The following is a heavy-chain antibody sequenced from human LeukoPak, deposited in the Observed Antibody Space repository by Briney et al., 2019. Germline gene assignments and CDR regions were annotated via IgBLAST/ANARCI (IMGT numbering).Heavy chain of an antibody. D-gene: IGHD2-2*01. CDR1: GFTFSSYA. Sequence: PGGSLRLSCAASGFTFSSYAMSWVRQAPGKGLEWVSAISGSGGSTYYADSVKGRFTISRDNSKNTLYLQMNTLRAEDTAVYYCAKLSYCSSTSCLDYRGQGTLVTVSS. CDR2: ISGSGGST. J-gene: IGHJ4*02. CDR3: AKLSYCSSTSCLDY. V-gene: IGHV3-23*01.